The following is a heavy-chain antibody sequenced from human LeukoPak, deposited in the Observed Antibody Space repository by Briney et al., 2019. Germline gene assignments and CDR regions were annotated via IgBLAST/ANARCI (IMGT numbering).Heavy chain of an antibody. V-gene: IGHV3-7*01. CDR3: ARDQVGGHYQF. J-gene: IGHJ4*02. CDR2: IREDGRKA. Sequence: GGSLRLSCAASGFTFSDYWMTWVRQAPGKGPEWVANIREDGRKAYYADSVMGRFTISRDNVKNSLYLQMSYLRAEDTAVYYCARDQVGGHYQFWGQGALVAVSS. CDR1: GFTFSDYW. D-gene: IGHD2-21*02.